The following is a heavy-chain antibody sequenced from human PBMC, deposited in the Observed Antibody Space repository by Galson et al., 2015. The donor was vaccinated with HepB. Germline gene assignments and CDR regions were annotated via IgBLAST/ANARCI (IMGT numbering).Heavy chain of an antibody. CDR1: GGTFTSYT. CDR3: ATYTDYSHYYYMDV. D-gene: IGHD3-10*01. Sequence: SVKVSCKASGGTFTSYTLSWVRQAPRQGLEWMGRIMPIFGTANYAQKFRGRVTITADESTSTVYMQMSSLRSEDTAMYYCATYTDYSHYYYMDVWGKGTTVTV. CDR2: IMPIFGTA. V-gene: IGHV1-69*13. J-gene: IGHJ6*03.